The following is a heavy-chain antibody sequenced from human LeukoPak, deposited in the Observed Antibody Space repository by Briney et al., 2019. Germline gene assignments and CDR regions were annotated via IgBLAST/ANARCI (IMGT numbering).Heavy chain of an antibody. CDR1: GYIFTAYY. CDR3: ARVRYRLAETYIDY. Sequence: ASVNVSSTASGYIFTAYYMHWVRQAPGQGLEWMGWINPNSGDTNYAQKFQGRVTMTRDTSISTAYMELSRLRSDDTAVYYCARVRYRLAETYIDYWGQGTLVTVSS. CDR2: INPNSGDT. D-gene: IGHD3-16*01. J-gene: IGHJ4*02. V-gene: IGHV1-2*02.